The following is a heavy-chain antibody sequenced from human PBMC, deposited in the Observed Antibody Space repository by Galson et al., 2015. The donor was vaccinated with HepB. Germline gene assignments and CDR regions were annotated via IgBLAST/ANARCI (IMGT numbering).Heavy chain of an antibody. CDR3: ARIGYSGYDHLDY. CDR2: ISSSISTI. Sequence: SLRLSCAASGFTFSRYSMNWVRQAPGKGLEWVSYISSSISTIYYADSVKGRYTISRDNAKNSLYLQMNSLRAEDTAVYYCARIGYSGYDHLDYWGQGTLVTVSS. V-gene: IGHV3-48*04. J-gene: IGHJ4*02. CDR1: GFTFSRYS. D-gene: IGHD5-12*01.